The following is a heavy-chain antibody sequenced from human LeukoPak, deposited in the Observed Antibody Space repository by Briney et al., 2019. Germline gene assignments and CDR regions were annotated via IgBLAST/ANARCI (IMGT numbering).Heavy chain of an antibody. CDR1: GGSIRSHY. V-gene: IGHV4-59*11. CDR3: ARDRGDYDSSGYYGYFDY. CDR2: IYYSGST. D-gene: IGHD3-22*01. Sequence: PSETLPLTCTVSGGSIRSHYWSWIRQPPGKGLEWIGYIYYSGSTNYNPSLKSRVTISVDTSKNQFSLKLSSVTAADTAVYYCARDRGDYDSSGYYGYFDYWGQGALVTVSS. J-gene: IGHJ4*02.